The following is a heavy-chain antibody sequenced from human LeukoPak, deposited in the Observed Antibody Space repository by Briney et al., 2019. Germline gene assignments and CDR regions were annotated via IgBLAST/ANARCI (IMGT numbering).Heavy chain of an antibody. V-gene: IGHV1-2*02. CDR2: INPNSGGT. J-gene: IGHJ4*02. D-gene: IGHD3-16*02. CDR3: ARGTGDYVWGSYRYTGGLFY. Sequence: ASVKVSCKASGYTFTGYYMHWVRQAPGQGLEWMGWINPNSGGTNYAQKFQGRVTMTRDTSISTAYMELSRLRSDDTAVYYCARGTGDYVWGSYRYTGGLFYWGQGTLVTVSS. CDR1: GYTFTGYY.